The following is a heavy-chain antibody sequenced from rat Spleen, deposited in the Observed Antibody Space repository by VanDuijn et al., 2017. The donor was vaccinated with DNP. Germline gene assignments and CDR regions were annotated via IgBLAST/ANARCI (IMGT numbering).Heavy chain of an antibody. CDR1: GFTYNNYV. V-gene: IGHV5S13*01. CDR2: ISTGGGNT. CDR3: TRINYGGYYYVMDA. D-gene: IGHD1-11*01. Sequence: EVQLVESGGGLVQPGRSLKLSCEASGFTYNNYVMAWVRQAPAKGLEWVASISTGGGNTYHRDSVKGRFTISRDNAKNTLFLQMDSLRSEDTATYYCTRINYGGYYYVMDAWGQGASVTVSS. J-gene: IGHJ4*01.